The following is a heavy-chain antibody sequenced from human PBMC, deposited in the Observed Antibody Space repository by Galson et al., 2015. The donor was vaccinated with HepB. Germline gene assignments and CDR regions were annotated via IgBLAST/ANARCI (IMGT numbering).Heavy chain of an antibody. CDR2: INAGNGNT. CDR3: ARGPIVGAVFDY. J-gene: IGHJ4*02. D-gene: IGHD1-26*01. Sequence: SVKVSCKASGYTFTSYAMHWVRQAPGQRLEWMGWINAGNGNTKYSQKFQGRVTITRDTSASTAYMELSSLRSEDTAVYYCARGPIVGAVFDYWGQGTLVTVSS. CDR1: GYTFTSYA. V-gene: IGHV1-3*01.